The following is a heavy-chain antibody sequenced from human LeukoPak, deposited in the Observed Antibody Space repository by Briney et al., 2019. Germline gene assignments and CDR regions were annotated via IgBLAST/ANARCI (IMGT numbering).Heavy chain of an antibody. J-gene: IGHJ4*02. CDR2: INHSGST. Sequence: PSETLSLTCAVYGGSFSGYYWSWIRQPPGKGLEWIGEINHSGSTNYNPSLKSRVTISVDTSKNQFSLKLSSVTAADTAVYYCARGSLYSGSWLRYWGQGTLVTVSS. D-gene: IGHD6-13*01. CDR1: GGSFSGYY. V-gene: IGHV4-34*01. CDR3: ARGSLYSGSWLRY.